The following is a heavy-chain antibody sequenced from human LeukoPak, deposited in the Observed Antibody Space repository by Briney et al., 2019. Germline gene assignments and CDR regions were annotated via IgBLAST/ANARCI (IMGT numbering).Heavy chain of an antibody. V-gene: IGHV1-2*02. CDR1: GYTFTGYY. D-gene: IGHD1-1*01. J-gene: IGHJ4*02. CDR3: ARGTGAPNYFDY. Sequence: ASVKVSCKASGYTFTGYYMHWVRQAPGQGLEWMGWINPNGGGTNYAQKFQGRVGVTRDASSSTAYMERSGLTSDDTAVFYCARGTGAPNYFDYWGQGTLVTVSS. CDR2: INPNGGGT.